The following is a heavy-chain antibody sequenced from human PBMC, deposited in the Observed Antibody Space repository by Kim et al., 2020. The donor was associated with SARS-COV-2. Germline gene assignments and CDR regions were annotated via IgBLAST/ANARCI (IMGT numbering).Heavy chain of an antibody. D-gene: IGHD6-19*01. CDR3: ARHVGPRPYSSGVGFDY. CDR2: IYPGDSDT. CDR1: GYSFTSYW. V-gene: IGHV5-51*01. Sequence: GESLKISCKGSGYSFTSYWIGWVRQMPGKGLEWMGIIYPGDSDTRYSPSFQGQVTISADKSISTAYLQWSSLKASDTAMYYCARHVGPRPYSSGVGFDYWGQGTLVTVSS. J-gene: IGHJ4*02.